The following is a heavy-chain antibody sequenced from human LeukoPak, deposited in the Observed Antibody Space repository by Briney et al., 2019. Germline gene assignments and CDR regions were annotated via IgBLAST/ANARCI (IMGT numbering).Heavy chain of an antibody. D-gene: IGHD3-10*01. J-gene: IGHJ4*02. Sequence: GGSLRLSCAATGFTFSNYAIHWGGQAPRKGLEWVAFISDDGSRQHYADSVKGRFTISRDNSKNTLNLQMNSLRAEDTAVYYCVKDRTGTYTLDYWGQGTLVTVSS. V-gene: IGHV3-30-3*01. CDR3: VKDRTGTYTLDY. CDR2: ISDDGSRQ. CDR1: GFTFSNYA.